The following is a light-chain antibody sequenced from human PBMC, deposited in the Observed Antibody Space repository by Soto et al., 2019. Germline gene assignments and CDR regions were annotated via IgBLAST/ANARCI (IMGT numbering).Light chain of an antibody. Sequence: DIQMTQSPSTLSASVGDRVTITCRASQSIATWLAWYQRRPGNAPKLLIFDASTLESGVPSRFSGSGSGTEFTLTISSLQPDDFATYYCQQYNSYSWTFGQGTKVEIK. CDR2: DAS. V-gene: IGKV1-5*01. CDR3: QQYNSYSWT. J-gene: IGKJ1*01. CDR1: QSIATW.